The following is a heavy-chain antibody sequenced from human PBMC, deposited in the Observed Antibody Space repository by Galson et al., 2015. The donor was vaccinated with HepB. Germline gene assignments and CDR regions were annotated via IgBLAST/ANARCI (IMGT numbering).Heavy chain of an antibody. Sequence: LSLTCTVSGGSISSSSYYWGWIRQPPGKGLEWIGSIYYSGSTYYNPSLKSRVTISVDTSKNQFSLKLSSVTAADTAVYYCARHYSRGIAVAGSVGWGQGTLVTVSS. D-gene: IGHD6-19*01. J-gene: IGHJ4*02. V-gene: IGHV4-39*01. CDR2: IYYSGST. CDR1: GGSISSSSYY. CDR3: ARHYSRGIAVAGSVG.